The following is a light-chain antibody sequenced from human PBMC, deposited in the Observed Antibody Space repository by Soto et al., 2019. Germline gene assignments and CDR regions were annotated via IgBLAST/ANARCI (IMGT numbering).Light chain of an antibody. Sequence: ELVLTQSPATLTLSPAERAALSCGASQSVSSSYVAWYQQKPGLAPRLLIYGASNRATGIPDRFSGSGSGTDFTLTISRLEPEDFAVYYCQQYGSSGTFGQGTKVDI. CDR1: QSVSSSY. V-gene: IGKV3D-20*01. CDR3: QQYGSSGT. J-gene: IGKJ1*01. CDR2: GAS.